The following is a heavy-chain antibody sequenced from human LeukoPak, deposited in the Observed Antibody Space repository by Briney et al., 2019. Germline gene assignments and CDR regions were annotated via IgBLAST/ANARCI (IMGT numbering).Heavy chain of an antibody. CDR2: ISSSSSTI. V-gene: IGHV3-48*04. CDR1: GFTFSSYS. CDR3: ARDIYYDSSGYYGSVY. J-gene: IGHJ4*02. Sequence: GSLRLSCAASGFTFSSYSMNWVRQAPGEGLEWVSYISSSSSTIYYADSVKGRFTISRDNAKNSLYLQMNSLRAEDTAVYYCARDIYYDSSGYYGSVYWGQGTLVTVSS. D-gene: IGHD3-22*01.